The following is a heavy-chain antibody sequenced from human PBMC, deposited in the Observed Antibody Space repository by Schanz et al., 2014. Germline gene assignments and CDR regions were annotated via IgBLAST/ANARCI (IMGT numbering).Heavy chain of an antibody. J-gene: IGHJ4*02. Sequence: EVQLLESGGALEQPGGSLRLSCAASGITFSDYAMSWVRQAPGKGLEWVSTIASGGSHTFYADSVTGRFTISGDNSKNTLFLQMNSLRVEDTAIYYCAKVFHPYYGGNSFDNWGQGTLVTVSS. CDR3: AKVFHPYYGGNSFDN. CDR1: GITFSDYA. D-gene: IGHD4-17*01. V-gene: IGHV3-23*01. CDR2: IASGGSHT.